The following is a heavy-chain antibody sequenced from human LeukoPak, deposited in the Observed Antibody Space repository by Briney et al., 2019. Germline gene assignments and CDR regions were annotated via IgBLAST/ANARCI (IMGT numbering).Heavy chain of an antibody. Sequence: GGSLRLSCAASGFTFSSYGMHWVRQAPGKGLEWVAFIRYDGSNKYYADSVKGRFTISRDNSKNTLYLQMNSLRAEDTAVYYCAKDYYYGSGNEEVPLDYWGQGTLVTVSS. CDR2: IRYDGSNK. D-gene: IGHD3-10*01. V-gene: IGHV3-30*02. J-gene: IGHJ4*02. CDR3: AKDYYYGSGNEEVPLDY. CDR1: GFTFSSYG.